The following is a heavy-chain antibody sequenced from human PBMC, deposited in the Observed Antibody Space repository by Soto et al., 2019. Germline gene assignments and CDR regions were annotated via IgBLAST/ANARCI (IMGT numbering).Heavy chain of an antibody. V-gene: IGHV4-59*01. D-gene: IGHD2-15*01. Sequence: QVQLQESGPGLVKPSETLSLTCTVSGGSISSYYWSWIRQPPGKGLEWIGYIYYSGSTNYNPSLKRRVTISVDTSKNQFSLQMSSVTAADTAVYYCARGDCSGGSCYSFDYWGQGTLVTVSS. J-gene: IGHJ4*02. CDR2: IYYSGST. CDR3: ARGDCSGGSCYSFDY. CDR1: GGSISSYY.